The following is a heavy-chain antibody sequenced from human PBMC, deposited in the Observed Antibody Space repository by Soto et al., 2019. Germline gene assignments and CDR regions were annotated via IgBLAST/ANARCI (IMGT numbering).Heavy chain of an antibody. V-gene: IGHV3-74*01. CDR1: GFSFSTYW. Sequence: GESLKISCVASGFSFSTYWMHWVRQGPGKGLVWVSRINSDGTTSYADSVKGRFTISRDNAKNTLYLQMNSLRAEDTAVYFCARGGEWQRSYYFDYWGQGTLVTVSS. J-gene: IGHJ4*02. D-gene: IGHD5-12*01. CDR3: ARGGEWQRSYYFDY. CDR2: INSDGTT.